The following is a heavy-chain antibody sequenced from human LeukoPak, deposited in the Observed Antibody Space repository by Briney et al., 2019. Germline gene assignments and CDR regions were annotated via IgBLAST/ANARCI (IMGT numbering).Heavy chain of an antibody. D-gene: IGHD2-2*01. J-gene: IGHJ4*02. CDR3: AKDPPSNIVVVPATY. CDR2: ISGSGGST. Sequence: GGSLRLSCAASGFTFSSYAMNWVRQAPGKGLEWVSAISGSGGSTYYADSVKGRFTISRDSSKNTLFLQMNSLRAEDTAVYYCAKDPPSNIVVVPATYWGQGTLVTVSS. V-gene: IGHV3-23*01. CDR1: GFTFSSYA.